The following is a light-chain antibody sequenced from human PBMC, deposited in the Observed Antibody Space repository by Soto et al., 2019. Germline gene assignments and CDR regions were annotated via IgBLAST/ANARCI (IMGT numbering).Light chain of an antibody. CDR2: GAS. Sequence: EIVFTQSPVTLSLSPGGRATLSCRASQSISSSYLAWYQQKPGQAPRLLIYGASSRATGIPDRFSGSGSGPEFTRTVSRLEPEDFEVYYCPQYGSSPITFGQGTRLEIK. CDR1: QSISSSY. CDR3: PQYGSSPIT. J-gene: IGKJ5*01. V-gene: IGKV3-20*01.